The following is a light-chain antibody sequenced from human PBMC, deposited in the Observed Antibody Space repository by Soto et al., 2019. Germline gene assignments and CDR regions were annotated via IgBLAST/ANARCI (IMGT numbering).Light chain of an antibody. V-gene: IGLV1-51*01. J-gene: IGLJ3*02. CDR1: YSNVGYIY. CDR3: GAWDNNLSVMV. Sequence: QSVLTQPPSVSAAPGQKFTISCSGSYSNVGYIYVSWYQQVPGAGPKLLIYDNDKRPSGIPDRFSGSKSGTSATLGITGLQTGDEADYFCGAWDNNLSVMVFGGGTKLTVL. CDR2: DND.